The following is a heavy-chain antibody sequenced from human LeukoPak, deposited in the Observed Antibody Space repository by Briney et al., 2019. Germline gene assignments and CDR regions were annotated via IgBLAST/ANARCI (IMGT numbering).Heavy chain of an antibody. CDR2: ISGSGDST. V-gene: IGHV3-23*01. Sequence: GESLRLSCAASGFTFSNYVMSWVRQAPGEGLEWVSGISGSGDSTYYADSVKGRFTISRDNSKNTLYLQMNSLRVEDTAAYYCAKVRAPSGWFNSDYWGQGTLVTVSS. CDR1: GFTFSNYV. J-gene: IGHJ4*02. CDR3: AKVRAPSGWFNSDY. D-gene: IGHD6-19*01.